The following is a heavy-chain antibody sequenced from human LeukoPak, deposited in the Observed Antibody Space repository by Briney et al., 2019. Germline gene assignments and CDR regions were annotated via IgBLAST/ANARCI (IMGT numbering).Heavy chain of an antibody. CDR1: GFTFNSYW. D-gene: IGHD1-26*01. J-gene: IGHJ4*02. CDR2: ISTDGTSN. V-gene: IGHV3-74*01. Sequence: GESLRLYCAASGFTFNSYWTHWVRQAPGKGLVWVSRISTDGTSNFHADSVEGRFTISRENAKNTAYLQMNSLRAEDMGVYYCSRGLGGTYYGFGDWGQGTLVTVSS. CDR3: SRGLGGTYYGFGD.